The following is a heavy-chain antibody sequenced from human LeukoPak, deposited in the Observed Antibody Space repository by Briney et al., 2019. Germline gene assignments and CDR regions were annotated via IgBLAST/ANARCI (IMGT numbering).Heavy chain of an antibody. D-gene: IGHD1-26*01. CDR2: IYHSGST. V-gene: IGHV4-59*01. Sequence: SETLSLTCTVSGGSISSYYWSWIRQPAGKGLEWIGSIYHSGSTIYNPSLKSRVTISGDTSKNQFSLTLASVTAADTAVYYCTRDRELGFWGQGTLVTVSS. CDR1: GGSISSYY. J-gene: IGHJ4*02. CDR3: TRDRELGF.